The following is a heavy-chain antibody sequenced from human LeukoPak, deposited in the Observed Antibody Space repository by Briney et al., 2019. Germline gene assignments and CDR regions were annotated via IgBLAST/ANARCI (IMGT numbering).Heavy chain of an antibody. CDR1: GVTFSSYV. J-gene: IGHJ4*02. CDR3: ARGLGYCTSTTCLLPFDY. Sequence: GGSLRLSCAASGVTFSSYVMSWVRQAPGKGLEWVSGISGNGGSAYYGDSVKGRFTISRDNSKNTLYLQMNSLRAEDTAMYYCARGLGYCTSTTCLLPFDYWGQGTLVTVSS. CDR2: ISGNGGSA. V-gene: IGHV3-23*01. D-gene: IGHD2-2*01.